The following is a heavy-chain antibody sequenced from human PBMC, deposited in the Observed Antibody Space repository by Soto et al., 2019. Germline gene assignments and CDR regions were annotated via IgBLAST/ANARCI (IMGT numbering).Heavy chain of an antibody. Sequence: QVQLVQSGAEVKKPGASVQVSCKASGYTFTSYAMRWVRQAPGQRLEWMGWINAGNGNTKYSQKFQGRVTITRDTYASTAYRELSSLRSEDTAVYYCAGSSQREMDVWGRGTTVTVSS. J-gene: IGHJ6*02. CDR3: AGSSQREMDV. CDR1: GYTFTSYA. V-gene: IGHV1-3*01. CDR2: INAGNGNT. D-gene: IGHD2-2*03.